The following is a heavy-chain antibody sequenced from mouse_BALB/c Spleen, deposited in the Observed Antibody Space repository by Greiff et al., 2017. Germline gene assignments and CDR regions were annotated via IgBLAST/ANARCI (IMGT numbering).Heavy chain of an antibody. CDR1: GFTFSSYA. CDR2: ISSGGST. Sequence: EVKLVESGGGLVKPGGSLKLSCAASGFTFSSYAMSWVRQTPEKRLEWVASISSGGSTYYPDSVKGRFTISRDNARNILYLQMSSLRSEDTAMYYCARGNYYGSSIWYFDVWGAGTTVTVSS. D-gene: IGHD1-1*01. CDR3: ARGNYYGSSIWYFDV. J-gene: IGHJ1*01. V-gene: IGHV5-6-5*01.